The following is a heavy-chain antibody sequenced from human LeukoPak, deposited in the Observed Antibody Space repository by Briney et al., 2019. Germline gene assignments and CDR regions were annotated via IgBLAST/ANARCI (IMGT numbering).Heavy chain of an antibody. Sequence: GGSLGLSCAASGFTFSSYAMSWVRQAPGKGLEWVSGIRVRGDSTNHADSVKGRFTISRDNSKNTLYLQMNSLRAEDTAVYYCAAGYTYGLNPFDYWGQGTLVTVSS. V-gene: IGHV3-23*01. CDR2: IRVRGDST. J-gene: IGHJ4*02. D-gene: IGHD5-18*01. CDR3: AAGYTYGLNPFDY. CDR1: GFTFSSYA.